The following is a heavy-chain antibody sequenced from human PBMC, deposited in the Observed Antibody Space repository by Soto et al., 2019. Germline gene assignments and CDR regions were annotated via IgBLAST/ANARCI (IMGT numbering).Heavy chain of an antibody. CDR1: GFTFSSYG. CDR3: AGIAVAGVYYYYMDV. V-gene: IGHV3-30*03. J-gene: IGHJ6*03. CDR2: ISYDGSNK. D-gene: IGHD6-19*01. Sequence: QVQLVESGGGVVQPGRSLRLSCAASGFTFSSYGMHWVRQAPGKGLEWVAVISYDGSNKYYADSVKGRFTISRDNSKNTLYLQINSLRAEDTAVYYCAGIAVAGVYYYYMDVWGKGTTVTVSS.